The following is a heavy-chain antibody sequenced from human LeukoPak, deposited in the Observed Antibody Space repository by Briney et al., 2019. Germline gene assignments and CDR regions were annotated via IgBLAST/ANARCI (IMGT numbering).Heavy chain of an antibody. CDR1: GFTFSSYA. CDR3: ARGSYSSSYTFDH. CDR2: INGGGGST. D-gene: IGHD6-19*01. Sequence: GGSLRLSCAASGFTFSSYAMSWVRQAPGKGLEWVSAINGGGGSTYYADSVKGRCTISRDNAKNSLYLEIDSLRADDTALYYCARGSYSSSYTFDHWGQGTLVTVSS. V-gene: IGHV3-23*01. J-gene: IGHJ5*02.